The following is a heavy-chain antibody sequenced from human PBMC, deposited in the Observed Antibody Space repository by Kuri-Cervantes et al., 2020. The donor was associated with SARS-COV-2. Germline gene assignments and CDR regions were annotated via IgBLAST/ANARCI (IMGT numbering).Heavy chain of an antibody. J-gene: IGHJ5*02. D-gene: IGHD3-3*01. CDR1: GGSFSGYY. CDR3: VRAVCYDFWSGWSHNWFDP. CDR2: INHSGST. V-gene: IGHV4-34*01. Sequence: SETLSLTCAVYGGSFSGYYWSWIRQPPGKGLGWIGEINHSGSTNYNPSLKSRVTISVDTSKNQFSLKLSSMTAADTAVYYCVRAVCYDFWSGWSHNWFDPWGHGTLVTVSS.